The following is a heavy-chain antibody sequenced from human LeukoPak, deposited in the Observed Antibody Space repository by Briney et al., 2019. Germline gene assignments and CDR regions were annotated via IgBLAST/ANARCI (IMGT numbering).Heavy chain of an antibody. Sequence: ASVKVSCKASGYTFTDYYMHWLRQAPGRGLEWMGFINPNSGATLYAQKFQDRVALTRDTSITTAYMELSRLNSGDTAVYYCAREGGSTTIRDFDYWGQGTLVTVSS. CDR1: GYTFTDYY. D-gene: IGHD2-2*01. V-gene: IGHV1-2*02. J-gene: IGHJ4*02. CDR2: INPNSGAT. CDR3: AREGGSTTIRDFDY.